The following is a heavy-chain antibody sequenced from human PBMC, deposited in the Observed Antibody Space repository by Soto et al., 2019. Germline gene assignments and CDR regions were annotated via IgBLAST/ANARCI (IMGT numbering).Heavy chain of an antibody. CDR1: SGSFRTYY. CDR3: AGGAAADYFDY. Sequence: PSETLSFTCTVSSGSFRTYYWSWIRQPAGKGLEWIGRIYSTGSTLYNPSLKSRITMSVDTSKNQFSLRLSSVTAADTAVYYCAGGAAADYFDYWGQGTVVTVSS. J-gene: IGHJ4*02. V-gene: IGHV4-4*07. CDR2: IYSTGST. D-gene: IGHD6-13*01.